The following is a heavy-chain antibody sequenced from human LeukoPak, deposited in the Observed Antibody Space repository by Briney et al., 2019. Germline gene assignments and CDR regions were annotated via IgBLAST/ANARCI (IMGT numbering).Heavy chain of an antibody. CDR2: ISAYNGNT. Sequence: ASVKVSCKASGYTFTGYYIHWVRQAPGQGLEWMGWISAYNGNTNYAQKLQGRVTMTTDTSTSTAYMELRSLRSDDTAVYYCARFRYREVQYRNTPTYYFDYWGQGTLVTVSS. CDR1: GYTFTGYY. CDR3: ARFRYREVQYRNTPTYYFDY. D-gene: IGHD4-11*01. V-gene: IGHV1-18*04. J-gene: IGHJ4*02.